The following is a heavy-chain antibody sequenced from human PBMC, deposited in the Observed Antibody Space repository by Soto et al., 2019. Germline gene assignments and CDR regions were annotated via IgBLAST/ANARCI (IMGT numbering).Heavy chain of an antibody. CDR1: GFTFSGSA. Sequence: GGSLRLSCAASGFTFSGSAMHWVRQAPGKGLEWVALISYDGNNKYYTNSVKGRFTISRDNSEGTLFLQMSSLTPEDTAVYYCARGSGYSGYDPFDYWGQGTLVTVSS. CDR3: ARGSGYSGYDPFDY. D-gene: IGHD5-12*01. CDR2: ISYDGNNK. J-gene: IGHJ4*02. V-gene: IGHV3-30*04.